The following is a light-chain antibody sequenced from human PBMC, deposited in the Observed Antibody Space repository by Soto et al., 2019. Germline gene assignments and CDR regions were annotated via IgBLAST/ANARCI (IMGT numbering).Light chain of an antibody. J-gene: IGKJ4*01. CDR3: QQYNKWPRS. CDR1: QSVSNY. CDR2: GAS. V-gene: IGKV3-15*01. Sequence: EIVMTQSPATLSVSPGERATLSCRASQSVSNYLAWYQHKPGQAPRRLVYGASTRATGIPGRFSGSGSGTEFTLTISRLQSEDCAVYYCQQYNKWPRSFGGGTKVEIK.